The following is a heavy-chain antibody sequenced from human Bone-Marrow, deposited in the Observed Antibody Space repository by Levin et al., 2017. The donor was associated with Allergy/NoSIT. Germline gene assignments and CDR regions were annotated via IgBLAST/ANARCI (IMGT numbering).Heavy chain of an antibody. J-gene: IGHJ4*02. CDR3: ASGPISNY. V-gene: IGHV3-48*03. CDR2: IDESGDRL. D-gene: IGHD5-24*01. CDR1: GFAFSTYE. Sequence: PGGSLRLSCEASGFAFSTYEMTWVRQAPGKGLEWVSYIDESGDRLYYADSVKGRFTISRDSAKNSLFLQMNSLRAEDTAVYYCASGPISNYWGQGTLVTVSS.